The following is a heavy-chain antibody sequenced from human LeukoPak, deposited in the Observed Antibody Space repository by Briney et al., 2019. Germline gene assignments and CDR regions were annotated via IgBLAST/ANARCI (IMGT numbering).Heavy chain of an antibody. CDR1: GSSVSDNY. CDR2: ISSGGAT. V-gene: IGHV3-66*01. J-gene: IGHJ4*02. D-gene: IGHD5-12*01. Sequence: GGSLRLSCAASGSSVSDNYINWVRQAPGKGLEWVSVISSGGATYYADSVKGVFTISRDISKNTVYPQMKSLRAEDTAVYFCARKRWLQSEFDYWGQGTLVTVSS. CDR3: ARKRWLQSEFDY.